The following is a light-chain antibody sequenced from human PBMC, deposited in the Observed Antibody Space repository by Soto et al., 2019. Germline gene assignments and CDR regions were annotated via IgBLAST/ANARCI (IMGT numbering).Light chain of an antibody. CDR3: QSYDSSLSASV. J-gene: IGLJ3*02. Sequence: QSVLTQPPSVCGAPGQRVTISCTGSSSNIGAGYDVHWYQHLPGTAPKLLIYANSNRPSGVPDRFSGSKSGTSASLAITGLQAEDEADYYCQSYDSSLSASVFGGGTKLTVL. CDR1: SSNIGAGYD. CDR2: ANS. V-gene: IGLV1-40*01.